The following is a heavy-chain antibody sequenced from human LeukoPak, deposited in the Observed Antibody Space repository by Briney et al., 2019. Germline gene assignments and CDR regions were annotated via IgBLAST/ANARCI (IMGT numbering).Heavy chain of an antibody. J-gene: IGHJ6*02. D-gene: IGHD6-13*01. V-gene: IGHV1-69*04. CDR1: GGTFSSYA. Sequence: ASVKVSCKASGGTFSSYAISWVRQAPGQGLEWMGRIMPILGIANYAQKFQGRVTITADKSTSTAYMELSSLRSEDTAVYYCARPGGIAPASLAGYYYGMDVWGQGTTVTVSS. CDR2: IMPILGIA. CDR3: ARPGGIAPASLAGYYYGMDV.